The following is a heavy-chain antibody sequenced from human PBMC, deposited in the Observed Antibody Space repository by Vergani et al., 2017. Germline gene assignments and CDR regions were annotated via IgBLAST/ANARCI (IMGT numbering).Heavy chain of an antibody. D-gene: IGHD2-8*01. J-gene: IGHJ4*02. CDR2: IRHEGIT. CDR1: GGSFNDYW. V-gene: IGHV4-34*01. CDR3: AGEGYCTNGVCFTLFDV. Sequence: QAQLQQWGAGLLKPSETLSLTCDIYGGSFNDYWWTWIRQPPGKGLEWIGVIRHEGITPNSPSLKSPVTISIGTSTHQFSLNLRSVTAADTAVYYCAGEGYCTNGVCFTLFDVWGQGALVTVSS.